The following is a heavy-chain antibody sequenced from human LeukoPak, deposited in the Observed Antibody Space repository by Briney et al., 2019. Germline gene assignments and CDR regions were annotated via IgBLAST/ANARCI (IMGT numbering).Heavy chain of an antibody. V-gene: IGHV1-69*04. Sequence: ASVKVSCKASGGTFSSYAISWVRQAPGQGLEWMGRIIPILGIANYAQKFQGRVTITADKSTSTAYMELSSLRSEDTAVYYCARESDGIAAAGNAYWGQGTLVTVSS. CDR2: IIPILGIA. CDR1: GGTFSSYA. J-gene: IGHJ4*02. D-gene: IGHD6-13*01. CDR3: ARESDGIAAAGNAY.